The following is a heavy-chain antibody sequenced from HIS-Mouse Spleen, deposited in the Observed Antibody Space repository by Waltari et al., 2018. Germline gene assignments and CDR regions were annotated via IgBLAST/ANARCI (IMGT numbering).Heavy chain of an antibody. Sequence: QVQLVESGGGVVQPGRSLRLSCAASGFTFSSYGMHWVRQAPGKGLEWGEVISYDGSNKYDADSVKGRFTISRDNSKNTLYLQMNSLRAEDTAVYYCAKASSGWLDYWGQGTLVTVSS. D-gene: IGHD6-19*01. CDR1: GFTFSSYG. V-gene: IGHV3-30*18. J-gene: IGHJ4*02. CDR3: AKASSGWLDY. CDR2: ISYDGSNK.